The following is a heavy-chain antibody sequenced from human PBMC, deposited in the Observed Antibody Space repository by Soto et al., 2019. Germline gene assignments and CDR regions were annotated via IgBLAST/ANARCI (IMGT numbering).Heavy chain of an antibody. CDR2: MFYSGNT. Sequence: QLQLQESGPGLVKPSETLSLTCTVSGDSISSSTYYWGWIRQPPGKGLEWIGSMFYSGNTYYNPSLKSRVTMSIATSKNQFSLKLNSVTAADTAVYYCVSPEGYYDSSGYTLDYWGQGTLVTVSS. J-gene: IGHJ4*02. CDR1: GDSISSSTYY. V-gene: IGHV4-39*01. D-gene: IGHD3-22*01. CDR3: VSPEGYYDSSGYTLDY.